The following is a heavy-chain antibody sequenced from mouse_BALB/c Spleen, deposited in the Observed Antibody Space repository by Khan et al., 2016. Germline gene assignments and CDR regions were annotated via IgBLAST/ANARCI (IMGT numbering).Heavy chain of an antibody. J-gene: IGHJ1*01. CDR1: GFTFTDYS. CDR2: IKTETGEP. D-gene: IGHD2-14*01. Sequence: QFQLVQSGPELKKPGETVKISCKASGFTFTDYSLHWVKQAPGKGLQWMGWIKTETGEPTYADDFKGRFAFSLETSASTAYLQINNLKIEDTATYFCARRVRWYVDVWGAGTTVTVSS. CDR3: ARRVRWYVDV. V-gene: IGHV9-2-1*01.